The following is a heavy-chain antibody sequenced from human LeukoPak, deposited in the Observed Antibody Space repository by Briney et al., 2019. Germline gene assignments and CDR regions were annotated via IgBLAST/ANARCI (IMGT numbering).Heavy chain of an antibody. CDR3: ARDHRYAFDI. CDR1: GFNFIAYS. CDR2: IGISSGNT. J-gene: IGHJ4*01. Sequence: GGSLRLSCAASGFNFIAYSMNWVRQPPGKGLEWISYIGISSGNTKYADSVKGRFTISRDKARNSLYLQMNSLRVEDTAVYYCARDHRYAFDIWGRGTLVTVSS. V-gene: IGHV3-48*01. D-gene: IGHD5-12*01.